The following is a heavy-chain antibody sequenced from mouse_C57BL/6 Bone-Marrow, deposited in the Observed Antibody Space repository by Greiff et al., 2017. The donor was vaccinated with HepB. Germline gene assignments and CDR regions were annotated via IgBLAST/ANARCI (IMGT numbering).Heavy chain of an antibody. J-gene: IGHJ4*01. V-gene: IGHV5-17*01. D-gene: IGHD2-5*01. Sequence: EVHLVESGGGLVKPGGSLKLSCAASGFTFSDYGMHWVRQAPEKGLEWVAYISSGSSTIYYADTVKGRFTISRDNAKNTLFLQMTSLRSEDTAMYYGARKGAYYSNFPLAMDYWGQGTSVTVSS. CDR3: ARKGAYYSNFPLAMDY. CDR2: ISSGSSTI. CDR1: GFTFSDYG.